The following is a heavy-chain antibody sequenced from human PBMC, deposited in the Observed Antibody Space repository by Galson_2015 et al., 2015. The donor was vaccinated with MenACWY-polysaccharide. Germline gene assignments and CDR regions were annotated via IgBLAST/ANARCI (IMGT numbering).Heavy chain of an antibody. CDR2: IMPIFGTA. J-gene: IGHJ3*02. CDR1: GNTFGTYA. CDR3: ATQHYYDSSGYNIPHAFHI. D-gene: IGHD3-22*01. Sequence: SVKVSCKAYGNTFGTYAIDWVRQAPGQGLAWMGGIMPIFGTANYAQKFQVRLTITADKSTSTVYMELNSLRSEDTAVYYCATQHYYDSSGYNIPHAFHIWGQGTMATVSA. V-gene: IGHV1-69*06.